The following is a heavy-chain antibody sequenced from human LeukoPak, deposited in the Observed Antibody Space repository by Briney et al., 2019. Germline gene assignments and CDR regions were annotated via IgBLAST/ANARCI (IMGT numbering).Heavy chain of an antibody. CDR3: ARGYGSVSDHEGNWFDL. J-gene: IGHJ5*02. CDR1: GGSISSYY. CDR2: IYTSGST. D-gene: IGHD3-10*01. V-gene: IGHV4-4*07. Sequence: PSETLSLTCTVSGGSISSYYWSWIRQPAGKGLEWIGRIYTSGSTNYNPSLKSRVTMSVDTSKNQFSLKLSSVTAADTAVYYCARGYGSVSDHEGNWFDLWGQGTLVTVSS.